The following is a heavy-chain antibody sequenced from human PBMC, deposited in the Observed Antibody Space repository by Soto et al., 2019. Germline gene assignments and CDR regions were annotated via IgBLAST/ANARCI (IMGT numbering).Heavy chain of an antibody. Sequence: GASVKVSCKASGGTFSSYAISWVRQAPGQGLEWMGGIIPIFGTANYAQKFQGRVTITADESTSTAYMELSSLRSEDTAVYYCARDTTRPYYYYGMDVWGQGTTVTVS. CDR3: ARDTTRPYYYYGMDV. D-gene: IGHD1-1*01. CDR1: GGTFSSYA. CDR2: IIPIFGTA. V-gene: IGHV1-69*13. J-gene: IGHJ6*02.